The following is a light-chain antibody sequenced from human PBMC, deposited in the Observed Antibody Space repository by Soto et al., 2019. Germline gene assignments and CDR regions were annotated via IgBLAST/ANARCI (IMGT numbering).Light chain of an antibody. Sequence: DIQMTQSPSSLSASVGDTVTITCRASQDISGCLAWYQQQPDKAPKSLIYAASTLQRVAPSRFRGSSSGTEFSHTFSRLQPEDFATHLCQKYRSSPVTYGPGTKVDI. J-gene: IGKJ3*01. V-gene: IGKV1D-16*01. CDR2: AAS. CDR1: QDISGC. CDR3: QKYRSSPVT.